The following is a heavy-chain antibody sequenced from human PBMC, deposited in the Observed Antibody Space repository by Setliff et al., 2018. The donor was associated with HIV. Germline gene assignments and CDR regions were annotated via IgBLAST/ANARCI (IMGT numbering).Heavy chain of an antibody. CDR3: ARRAGEASTYPREDYHHLDV. CDR2: DTDTGAT. V-gene: IGHV3-13*01. D-gene: IGHD4-17*01. CDR1: GFTFYNYG. Sequence: GGSLRLSCTASGFTFYNYGFHWVRRVTGKGLEWVAVDTDTGATYYPNSVLGRFTISRDDGGSYLQMDRLTVEDTGVYFGARRAGEASTYPREDYHHLDVWGKGNTVT. J-gene: IGHJ6*03.